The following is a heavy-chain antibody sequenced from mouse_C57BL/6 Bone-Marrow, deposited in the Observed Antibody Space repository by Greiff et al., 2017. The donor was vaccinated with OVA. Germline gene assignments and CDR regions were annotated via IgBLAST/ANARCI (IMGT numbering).Heavy chain of an antibody. Sequence: EVQLQQSGPELVKPGASVKISCKASGYSFTGYYMHWVKQSSEKSLEWIGEINPSTGGTSYNQKFKGKATLTVDKSSSTAYMQLKSLTSEDSAVYYCASPYLRSLAWFAYWGQGTLVTVSA. CDR3: ASPYLRSLAWFAY. J-gene: IGHJ3*01. D-gene: IGHD1-1*01. CDR1: GYSFTGYY. CDR2: INPSTGGT. V-gene: IGHV1-43*01.